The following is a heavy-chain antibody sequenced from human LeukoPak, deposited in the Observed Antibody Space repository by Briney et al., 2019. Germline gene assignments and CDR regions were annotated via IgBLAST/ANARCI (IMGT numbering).Heavy chain of an antibody. V-gene: IGHV1-18*01. D-gene: IGHD6-19*01. CDR2: ISAYNGNT. Sequence: ASVKVSCKASGYTFTSYGISWVRQAPGQGLEWMGWISAYNGNTIYAQKFQGRVTMTEDTSTDTAYMELSSLRSEDTAVYYCATLGVAVAGTFDYWGQGTLVTVSS. CDR3: ATLGVAVAGTFDY. J-gene: IGHJ4*02. CDR1: GYTFTSYG.